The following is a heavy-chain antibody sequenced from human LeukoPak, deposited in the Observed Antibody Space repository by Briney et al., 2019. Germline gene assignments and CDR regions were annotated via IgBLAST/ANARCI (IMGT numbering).Heavy chain of an antibody. CDR3: AKGNGDSCYSVYDF. CDR1: GFTFSSYA. D-gene: IGHD2-15*01. J-gene: IGHJ4*02. Sequence: GGSLRLSCAASGFTFSSYAMNWVRQAPGQGLEWVSSMSGSGGSTYYADSVKGRFTISRDNFKNTLYLQINSLRAEDTAVYYCAKGNGDSCYSVYDFWGQGTLVTVSS. V-gene: IGHV3-23*01. CDR2: MSGSGGST.